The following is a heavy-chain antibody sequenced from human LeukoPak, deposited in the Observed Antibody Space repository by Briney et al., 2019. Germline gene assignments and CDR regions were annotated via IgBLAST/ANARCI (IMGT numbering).Heavy chain of an antibody. CDR1: GGSISSYY. CDR2: IYYSGYT. V-gene: IGHV4-59*12. Sequence: SETLSLTCTVSGGSISSYYWSWIRQPPGKGLEWIGCIYYSGYTNYKSSLKSRVTISVDTSKNQFSLKLSSVTAADTAVYYCARGSIAAAGTTFDYWGQGTLVTVSS. CDR3: ARGSIAAAGTTFDY. J-gene: IGHJ4*02. D-gene: IGHD6-13*01.